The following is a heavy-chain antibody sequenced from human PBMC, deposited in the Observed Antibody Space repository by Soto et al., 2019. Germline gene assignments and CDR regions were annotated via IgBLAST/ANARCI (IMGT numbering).Heavy chain of an antibody. V-gene: IGHV4-30-4*01. Sequence: QVQLQESGPGLVKPSQTLSLTCSVSGGSISSGGYYWSWVRQPPGKGLEWIGYIFYSGSTYYKASLKSRVTISLDMSRNQFSLKLTSVTAADTAVYYCARAEVAVAGSGWFDAWGHGTLVTVSS. D-gene: IGHD6-19*01. CDR3: ARAEVAVAGSGWFDA. CDR2: IFYSGST. J-gene: IGHJ5*01. CDR1: GGSISSGGYY.